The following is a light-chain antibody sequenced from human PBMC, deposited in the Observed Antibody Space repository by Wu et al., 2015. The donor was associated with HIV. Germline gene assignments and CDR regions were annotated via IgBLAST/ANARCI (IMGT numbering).Light chain of an antibody. J-gene: IGKJ4*01. CDR2: DAS. V-gene: IGKV3-15*01. CDR3: QQYNDWPPLT. Sequence: EIVMTQSPATLSVSPGERATLSCRASQSVSSDLAWYHQKPGQTPRLLIYDASTRATGIPARFSGSGSGTEFTLTISSLQSEDFGVYYCQQYNDWPPLTFGGGTEVDIK. CDR1: QSVSSD.